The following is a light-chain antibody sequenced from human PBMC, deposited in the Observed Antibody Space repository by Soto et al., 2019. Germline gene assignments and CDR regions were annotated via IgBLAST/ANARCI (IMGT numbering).Light chain of an antibody. CDR2: DAS. J-gene: IGKJ4*01. CDR3: QQRRTWPLT. CDR1: QDISSY. V-gene: IGKV3-11*01. Sequence: EIVLTQSPATLSLSPGERATLSCRASQDISSYLAWYQQKPGQAPRLLMYDASNTATGIPARFSGSGSGTDFTLTISRLEPEDAAMYFCQQRRTWPLTFGGGTKVEIK.